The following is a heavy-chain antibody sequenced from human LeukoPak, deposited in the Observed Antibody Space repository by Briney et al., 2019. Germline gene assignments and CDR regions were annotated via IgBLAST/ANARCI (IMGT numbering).Heavy chain of an antibody. CDR3: AREGELSPLDY. CDR2: INSDGSST. D-gene: IGHD1-26*01. J-gene: IGHJ4*02. CDR1: GFTFSSYW. Sequence: GGSLRLSCAASGFTFSSYWMHWVRQAPGKGLVWVSRINSDGSSTSYADSVKGRFTISKDNAKNTLYLQMNSLRAEDTAVYYCAREGELSPLDYWGQGTLVTVSS. V-gene: IGHV3-74*01.